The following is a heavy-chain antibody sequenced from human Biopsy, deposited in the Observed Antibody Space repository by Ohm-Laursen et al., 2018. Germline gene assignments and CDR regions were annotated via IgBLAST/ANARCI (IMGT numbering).Heavy chain of an antibody. D-gene: IGHD2-15*01. V-gene: IGHV4-34*08. CDR2: INQAGTT. CDR3: GNEVHGRDY. CDR1: GKTFSDYQ. J-gene: IGHJ4*02. Sequence: TLSFTCAVFGKTFSDYQWSWIRQPTGKGLEWIGQINQAGTTNYNPSLKSRVSISADASKYEFSLRLTIVTATDTAVYLCGNEVHGRDYWGLGAQVTVSS.